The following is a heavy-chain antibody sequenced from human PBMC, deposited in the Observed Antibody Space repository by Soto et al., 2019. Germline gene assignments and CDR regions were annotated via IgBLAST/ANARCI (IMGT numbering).Heavy chain of an antibody. Sequence: QEQLVESGGGAVQPGRSLRLSCVASGFIFRTYGMHWVRQAPGKGLEWVAMIYYDGDYKYYADSVKGRFTISRDNSKNTMYLQMNTPRADDTALYYCAKGRDGSGRFYGMDVWGQGTTVTVSS. V-gene: IGHV3-33*06. J-gene: IGHJ6*02. CDR2: IYYDGDYK. CDR1: GFIFRTYG. D-gene: IGHD3-10*01. CDR3: AKGRDGSGRFYGMDV.